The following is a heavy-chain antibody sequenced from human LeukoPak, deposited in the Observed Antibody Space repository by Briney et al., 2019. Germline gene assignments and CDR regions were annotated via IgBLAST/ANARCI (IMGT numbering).Heavy chain of an antibody. CDR3: ARDPGLMDVRGAFDI. J-gene: IGHJ3*02. D-gene: IGHD2-8*01. CDR2: IYSGGST. Sequence: PGGSLRLSCAASGFTVSSNYMSWVRQAPGKGLEWVSVIYSGGSTYYADSVKGRFTISRDNSKNTPYLQMNSLRAEDTAVYYCARDPGLMDVRGAFDIWGQGTMVTVSS. CDR1: GFTVSSNY. V-gene: IGHV3-53*01.